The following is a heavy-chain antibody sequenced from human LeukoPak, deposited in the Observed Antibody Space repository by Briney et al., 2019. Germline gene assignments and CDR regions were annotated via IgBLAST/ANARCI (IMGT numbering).Heavy chain of an antibody. CDR3: TTKYYDSSGYFLRDY. D-gene: IGHD3-22*01. CDR2: IKSKSDGGTT. V-gene: IGHV3-15*01. CDR1: GFTFSYAL. Sequence: GGSLRLSCAASGFTFSYALMSWVRQAPGKGLEWVGRIKSKSDGGTTDYVAPVKGRSTISRDDSKNTLYLQMNSLKTEDTAVYYCTTKYYDSSGYFLRDYWGQGTLVTVSS. J-gene: IGHJ4*02.